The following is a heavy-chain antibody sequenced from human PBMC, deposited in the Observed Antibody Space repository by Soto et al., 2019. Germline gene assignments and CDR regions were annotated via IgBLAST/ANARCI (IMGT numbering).Heavy chain of an antibody. CDR2: INSDGSNT. D-gene: IGHD5-18*01. V-gene: IGHV3-74*01. CDR1: GFTFSTYW. J-gene: IGHJ2*01. Sequence: EVQLVESGGGLAQPGGSLRLSCAASGFTFSTYWMHWVRQAPGKGLVWVSRINSDGSNTSYADSVKGRFTISRDNAKKTLYLHMNSLRAEDTAVYYGARDSDPYGYAHFDLWGRGTLLTVSS. CDR3: ARDSDPYGYAHFDL.